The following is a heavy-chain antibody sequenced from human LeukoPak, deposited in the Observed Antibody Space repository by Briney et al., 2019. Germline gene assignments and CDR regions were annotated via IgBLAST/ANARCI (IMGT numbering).Heavy chain of an antibody. D-gene: IGHD3-22*01. V-gene: IGHV4-59*01. Sequence: SETLSLTCTVSGGSLSRNYWNWIRQPPGKGLERSGYIYYTGSTKYNPSLESRVTVSVDTSKNQFSLKLSSVSAADTAVYYCARGFYDSAGYSTPFDSWGQGIPVAVSS. CDR1: GGSLSRNY. J-gene: IGHJ4*02. CDR3: ARGFYDSAGYSTPFDS. CDR2: IYYTGST.